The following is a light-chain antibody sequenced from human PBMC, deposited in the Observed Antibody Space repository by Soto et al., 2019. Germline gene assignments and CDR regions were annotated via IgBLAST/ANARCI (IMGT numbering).Light chain of an antibody. V-gene: IGLV1-40*01. J-gene: IGLJ1*01. CDR2: GNN. Sequence: QSVLTQSPSVSGAPGQRVTISCTGSSSNIGAGYDVHWYQQLPGTAPKLLIYGNNNRPSGVPDRFSGSKSGTSASLAITGLQAEDEADYYCQSYDSSLSGPFYVFGTGTKLTVL. CDR3: QSYDSSLSGPFYV. CDR1: SSNIGAGYD.